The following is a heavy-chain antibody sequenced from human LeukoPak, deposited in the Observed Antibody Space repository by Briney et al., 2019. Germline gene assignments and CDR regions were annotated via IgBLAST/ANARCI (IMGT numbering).Heavy chain of an antibody. CDR3: ARLGGGYNYGDQRDY. CDR2: IDPGDSYT. J-gene: IGHJ4*02. Sequence: KPGASLLICCKGSGYIFTNYWSSGGRQLPGRGREWMGRIDPGDSYTNYTPSFQGHVTISADKSISTAYLQWSSLEASDSAMYYCARLGGGYNYGDQRDYWGQGTLVTVSS. V-gene: IGHV5-10-1*01. CDR1: GYIFTNYW. D-gene: IGHD5-18*01.